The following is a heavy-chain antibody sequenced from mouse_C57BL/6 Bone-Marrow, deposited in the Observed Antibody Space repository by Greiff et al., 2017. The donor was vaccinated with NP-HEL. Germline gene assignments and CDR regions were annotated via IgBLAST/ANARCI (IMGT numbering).Heavy chain of an antibody. CDR1: GFTFSDYY. Sequence: EVHLVESGGGLVQPGGSLKLSCAASGFTFSDYYMYWVRQTPEKRLEWVAYISNGGGSTYYPDTVKGRFTISRDNAKNTLYLQMSRLKSEDTAMYYCARHERDWGQGTTLTVSS. CDR3: ARHERD. CDR2: ISNGGGST. J-gene: IGHJ2*01. V-gene: IGHV5-12*01.